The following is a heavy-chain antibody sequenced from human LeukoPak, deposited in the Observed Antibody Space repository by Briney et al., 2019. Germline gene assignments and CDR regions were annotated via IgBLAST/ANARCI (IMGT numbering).Heavy chain of an antibody. J-gene: IGHJ4*02. CDR3: ARERPPGDSSNWFLEGYFDI. D-gene: IGHD6-13*01. CDR2: IIPIFGTA. Sequence: SVKVSCKASGGTFSSYAITWVRQAPGQGLDWMGRIIPIFGTANYAQKFQGRVTITTDESTSTAYMELGTLRSDDTAVYYCARERPPGDSSNWFLEGYFDIWGQGTLVTVSS. CDR1: GGTFSSYA. V-gene: IGHV1-69*05.